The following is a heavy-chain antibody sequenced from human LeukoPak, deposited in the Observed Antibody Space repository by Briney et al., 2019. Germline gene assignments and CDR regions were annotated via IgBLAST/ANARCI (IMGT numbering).Heavy chain of an antibody. CDR3: ARVFMDFWSGYPANFDY. Sequence: GGSLRLSCAASGFTFSSHGMCWVRQAPGKGLEWVAVISYDGSNKYNADSVKGRFTISRDNSKNTLYLKMNSLRAEDTAVYYCARVFMDFWSGYPANFDYWGQGTLVTVSS. J-gene: IGHJ4*02. V-gene: IGHV3-30*03. CDR2: ISYDGSNK. D-gene: IGHD3-3*01. CDR1: GFTFSSHG.